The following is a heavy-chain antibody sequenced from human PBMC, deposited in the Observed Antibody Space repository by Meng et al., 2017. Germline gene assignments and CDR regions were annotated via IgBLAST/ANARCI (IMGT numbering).Heavy chain of an antibody. CDR3: AREAITNYDILTGYPDY. Sequence: QVQLVQSGAEVKKPGASLKVSCKASGYTFTGYYMHWVRQAPGQGLEWMGRINPNSGGTNYAQKFQGRVTMTRDTSISTAYMELSRLRSDDTAVYYCAREAITNYDILTGYPDYWGQGTLVTVSS. J-gene: IGHJ4*02. D-gene: IGHD3-9*01. CDR1: GYTFTGYY. V-gene: IGHV1-2*06. CDR2: INPNSGGT.